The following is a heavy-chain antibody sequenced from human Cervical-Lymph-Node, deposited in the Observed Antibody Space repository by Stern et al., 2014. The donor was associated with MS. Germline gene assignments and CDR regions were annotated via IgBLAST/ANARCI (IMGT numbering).Heavy chain of an antibody. CDR1: GGSISTSGYY. D-gene: IGHD3-10*01. J-gene: IGHJ4*02. Sequence: QVQLQESGPGLVKPSETLSLTCNVSGGSISTSGYYWAWIRQPPGKRLEXIGTIYHSGSTYYNPSLRSRVTVSVDTSKNQISLQLNSVTAADTALYYCARTSGIRYYFDYWGQGTLVTVSS. V-gene: IGHV4-39*01. CDR2: IYHSGST. CDR3: ARTSGIRYYFDY.